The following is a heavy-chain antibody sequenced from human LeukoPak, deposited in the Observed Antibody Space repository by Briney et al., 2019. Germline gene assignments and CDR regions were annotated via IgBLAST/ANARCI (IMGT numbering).Heavy chain of an antibody. D-gene: IGHD6-13*01. CDR3: ARYSSSWLEYYFDY. CDR1: GGSFSGYY. V-gene: IGHV4-34*01. Sequence: PSETLSLTCAVYGGSFSGYYWSWIRQPPGKGLEWIGEINHSGSTNYNPSLKSRVTISVDTSKNQFSLKLSSVTAADTAVYYCARYSSSWLEYYFDYWGQRTLVTVSS. CDR2: INHSGST. J-gene: IGHJ4*02.